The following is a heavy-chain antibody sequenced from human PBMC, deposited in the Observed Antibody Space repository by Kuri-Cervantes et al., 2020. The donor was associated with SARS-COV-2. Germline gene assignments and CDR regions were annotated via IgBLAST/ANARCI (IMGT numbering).Heavy chain of an antibody. Sequence: GGSLRLSCAASGFTSSSYWMSWVRQAPGKGLEWVANIKQDGSEKYYVDSVKGRFTISRDNAKNSLYLQMNSLRAEDTAVYYCAKIAHVVVIAGAFDLWGQGTMVTVSS. J-gene: IGHJ3*01. D-gene: IGHD2-21*01. CDR1: GFTSSSYW. CDR2: IKQDGSEK. V-gene: IGHV3-7*03. CDR3: AKIAHVVVIAGAFDL.